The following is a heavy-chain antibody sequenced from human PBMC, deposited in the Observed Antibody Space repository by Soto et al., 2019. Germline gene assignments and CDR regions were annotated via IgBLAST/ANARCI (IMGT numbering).Heavy chain of an antibody. CDR2: MEPSTGTT. V-gene: IGHV1-8*01. Sequence: SVQVSCKASGYSFTSLDINWVRQTAGQGLEWMGWMEPSTGTTGYAQKFQGRVTMTRDTSISTAYMELTTLTSDDTAFYYCARGVSAGVGDWGQGCLVTVSS. CDR1: GYSFTSLD. D-gene: IGHD3-3*01. CDR3: ARGVSAGVGD. J-gene: IGHJ1*01.